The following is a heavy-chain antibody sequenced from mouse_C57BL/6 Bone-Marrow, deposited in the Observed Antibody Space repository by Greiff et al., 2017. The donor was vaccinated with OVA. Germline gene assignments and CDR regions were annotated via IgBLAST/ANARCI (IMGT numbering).Heavy chain of an antibody. D-gene: IGHD1-1*01. Sequence: EVKLQESGGGLVKPGGSLKLSCAASGFTFSDYGMHWVRQAPEKGLEWVAYISSGSSTIYYADTVKGRFTISRDNAKNTLFLQMTSLRSEDTAMYYCARNFITTVVATRYYAMDYWGQGTSVTVSS. CDR3: ARNFITTVVATRYYAMDY. V-gene: IGHV5-17*01. CDR2: ISSGSSTI. J-gene: IGHJ4*01. CDR1: GFTFSDYG.